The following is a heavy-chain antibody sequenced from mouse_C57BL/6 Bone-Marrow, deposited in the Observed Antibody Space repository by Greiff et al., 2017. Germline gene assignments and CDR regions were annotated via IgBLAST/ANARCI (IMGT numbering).Heavy chain of an antibody. J-gene: IGHJ3*01. Sequence: VQLQQSGAELARPGASVKLSCKASGYTFTSYGISWVKQRTGQGLEWIGEIYPRSGNTYYNEKFKGKATLTADKSSSTAYMELRSLTSEDSAVYFCARAYYSNYWFAYWGQGTLVTVSA. CDR1: GYTFTSYG. D-gene: IGHD2-5*01. CDR3: ARAYYSNYWFAY. V-gene: IGHV1-81*01. CDR2: IYPRSGNT.